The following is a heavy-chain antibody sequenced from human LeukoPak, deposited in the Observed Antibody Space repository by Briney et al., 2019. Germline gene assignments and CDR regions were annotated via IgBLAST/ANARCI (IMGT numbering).Heavy chain of an antibody. D-gene: IGHD6-6*01. Sequence: SVKVSCKASGGTFSSYAISWVRQAPGQGLEWMGGIIPIFGTANYAQKFQGRVTITTDESTSTAYMELSSLRSEDTAVYYCARRGIAARGGFDYWGQGTLVTVSS. J-gene: IGHJ4*02. CDR1: GGTFSSYA. V-gene: IGHV1-69*05. CDR3: ARRGIAARGGFDY. CDR2: IIPIFGTA.